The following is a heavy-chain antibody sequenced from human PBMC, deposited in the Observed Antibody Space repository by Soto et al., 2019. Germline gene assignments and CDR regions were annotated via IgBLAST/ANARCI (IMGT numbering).Heavy chain of an antibody. V-gene: IGHV4-39*01. D-gene: IGHD3-10*01. CDR2: IYYSGST. J-gene: IGHJ5*02. CDR3: AVWFGELAFDP. Sequence: SETLYPTCTVSGGSISSSVYYWGWIRQPPGKGLEWIGSIYYSGSTYYNPSLKSRVTISVDTSKNQFSLKLSSVTAADTAVYYCAVWFGELAFDPWGQGTLVTVSS. CDR1: GGSISSSVYY.